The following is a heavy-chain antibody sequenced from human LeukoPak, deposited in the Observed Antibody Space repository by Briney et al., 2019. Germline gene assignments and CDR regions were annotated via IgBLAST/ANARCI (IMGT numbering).Heavy chain of an antibody. J-gene: IGHJ6*02. CDR3: ARDRGEVVVVVAATYYYYGMDV. Sequence: GASVKVSCKASGYTFTSYDINWVRQATGQGLEWMGWMNPKSGYTGFAQKLQGRVTMTTDTSTSTAYMELRSLRSDDTAVYYCARDRGEVVVVVAATYYYYGMDVWGQGTTVTVSS. CDR2: MNPKSGYT. D-gene: IGHD2-15*01. V-gene: IGHV1-8*01. CDR1: GYTFTSYD.